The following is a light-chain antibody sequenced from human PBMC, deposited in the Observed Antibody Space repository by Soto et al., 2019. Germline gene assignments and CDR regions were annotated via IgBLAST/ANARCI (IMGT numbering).Light chain of an antibody. V-gene: IGLV2-11*01. CDR1: SSDVGNYNY. Sequence: QSALTQPHSVSGSPGQSVTISCSGTSSDVGNYNYVSWYQHHPGKAPKLMIYDVTTRPSGVPDRFSGSKSGNTASPTISGLQAEDEADFYCCSYAGSYTWVFGGGTKLTVL. CDR3: CSYAGSYTWV. CDR2: DVT. J-gene: IGLJ3*02.